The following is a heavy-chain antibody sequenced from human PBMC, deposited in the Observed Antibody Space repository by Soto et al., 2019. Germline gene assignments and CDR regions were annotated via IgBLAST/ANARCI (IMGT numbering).Heavy chain of an antibody. CDR3: IQSRCGGDCLQSYASHYYYGLDV. J-gene: IGHJ6*01. V-gene: IGHV2-5*02. CDR1: GFSLSTSGVG. Sequence: QITLKESGPTLVKPTQTLTLTCTFSGFSLSTSGVGVGWIRQPPGKALEWLALIYWDDDKRYSPSLRSRLTISKETSKNQVVLTMTNMDPVDTAIYYCIQSRCGGDCLQSYASHYYYGLDVWGQGTTVTVSS. CDR2: IYWDDDK. D-gene: IGHD2-21*02.